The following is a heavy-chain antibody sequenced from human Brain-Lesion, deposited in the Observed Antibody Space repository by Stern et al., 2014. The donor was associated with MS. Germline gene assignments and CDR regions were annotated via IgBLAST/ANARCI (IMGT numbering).Heavy chain of an antibody. Sequence: QVQLQESGPGLVKPSGTLSLTCAVSGGSISSSNWWSWVRQSPGKGLEWIGESDHSGGTLYNPSLKSRVTVSVDKPKTPFPLTLRSVPAADTAVYFCARFPASRPHVFDSWGQGTLVTVSS. J-gene: IGHJ4*02. CDR2: SDHSGGT. CDR3: ARFPASRPHVFDS. D-gene: IGHD6-13*01. CDR1: GGSISSSNW. V-gene: IGHV4-4*02.